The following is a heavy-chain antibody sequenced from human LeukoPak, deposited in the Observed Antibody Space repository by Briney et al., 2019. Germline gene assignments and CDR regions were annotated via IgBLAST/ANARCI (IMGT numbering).Heavy chain of an antibody. CDR1: GYTFTGYY. CDR2: INPSGGST. V-gene: IGHV1-46*03. D-gene: IGHD5-24*01. Sequence: GASVKVSCKASGYTFTGYYMHWVRQAPGQGLEWMGIINPSGGSTSYAQKFRGRVTMTRDTSTSTVYMELSSLRSEDTAVYYCASGVGDGYNLGGWFDPWGQGTLVTVSS. J-gene: IGHJ5*02. CDR3: ASGVGDGYNLGGWFDP.